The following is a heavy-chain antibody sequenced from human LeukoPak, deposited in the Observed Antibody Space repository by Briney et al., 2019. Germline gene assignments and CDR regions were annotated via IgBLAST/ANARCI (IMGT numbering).Heavy chain of an antibody. V-gene: IGHV4-59*08. D-gene: IGHD4-23*01. CDR3: ARRTVVLDY. Sequence: SETLSLTCTVSGGSISGYYWSWVRQPPGKGLEWIGYIYYSGSTTYNPSLEGRVTLSVDTSKDQFPLKLRSVTAADTAVYFCARRTVVLDYWGQGTLVTVSS. CDR2: IYYSGST. CDR1: GGSISGYY. J-gene: IGHJ4*02.